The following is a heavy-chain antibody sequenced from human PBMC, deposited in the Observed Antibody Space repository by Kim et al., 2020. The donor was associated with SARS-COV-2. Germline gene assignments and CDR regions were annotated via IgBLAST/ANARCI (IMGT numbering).Heavy chain of an antibody. J-gene: IGHJ4*02. CDR2: INNDGSDT. Sequence: GGSLRLSCAASGFTFSSYWMHWVRQGPWKGLMWVSRINNDGSDTIYADSVKGRFTISRDNAKNTVYLQMNNLRVDDTAIYYCARGNFGVRGGGYWGQGTLVTVSS. CDR1: GFTFSSYW. D-gene: IGHD3-3*01. CDR3: ARGNFGVRGGGY. V-gene: IGHV3-74*01.